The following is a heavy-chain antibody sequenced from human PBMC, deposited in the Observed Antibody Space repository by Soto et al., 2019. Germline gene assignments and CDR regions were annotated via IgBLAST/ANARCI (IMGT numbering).Heavy chain of an antibody. V-gene: IGHV4-59*01. CDR3: ARDKHPTPNDWYFDL. Sequence: QVQLQESGPGLVKPSETLSLTCTVSGGSISSYYWSWIRQPPGKGLEWIGYIYYSGSTNYNPSLKSRVTISVDTSKNQFSLKLSSVTAAYTAVYYCARDKHPTPNDWYFDLWGRGTLVTVSS. CDR2: IYYSGST. J-gene: IGHJ2*01. CDR1: GGSISSYY. D-gene: IGHD1-1*01.